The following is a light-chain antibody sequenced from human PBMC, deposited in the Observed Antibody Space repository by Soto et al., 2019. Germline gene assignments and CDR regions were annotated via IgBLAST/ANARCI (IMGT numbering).Light chain of an antibody. CDR3: QQYGTSPRT. Sequence: EIVLTQSPGTLSLSPGERATLSCRGSQSVSSNYLAWYQQRPGQAPRRLIYGTSDRATGIPDRFSGSGSGTDFTLNISRLEPEDFAVYYCQQYGTSPRTFGQGTKLEIK. CDR2: GTS. J-gene: IGKJ2*01. V-gene: IGKV3-20*01. CDR1: QSVSSNY.